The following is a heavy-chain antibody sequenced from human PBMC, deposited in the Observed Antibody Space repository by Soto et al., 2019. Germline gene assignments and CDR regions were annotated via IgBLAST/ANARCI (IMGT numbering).Heavy chain of an antibody. CDR3: ARAYPDNWFGP. CDR2: IYYSGST. V-gene: IGHV4-31*03. CDR1: GGSIRSGVSY. Sequence: SETLSLTCTVCGGSIRSGVSYWSWIRQHPGQGLEWIGYIYYSGSTYYNPSLKSRVTISVDTSKNQFSLKLSSVTAADTAVYYYARAYPDNWFGPWGQGTLITVSS. J-gene: IGHJ5*02.